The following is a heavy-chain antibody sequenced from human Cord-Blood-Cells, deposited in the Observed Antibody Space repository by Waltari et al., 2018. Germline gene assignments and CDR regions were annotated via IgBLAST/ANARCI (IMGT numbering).Heavy chain of an antibody. D-gene: IGHD2-15*01. V-gene: IGHV4-34*01. J-gene: IGHJ3*02. CDR3: AREDIVVVVAATRNDAFDI. CDR2: INHSGST. CDR1: GGSFSGYY. Sequence: QVQLQQWGAGLLKPSETLSLTCAVYGGSFSGYYWSWIRQPPGKGLEWIGEINHSGSTNYNPSLKSRVTISVDTSKNQFSLKLSSVTAADTAVYYCAREDIVVVVAATRNDAFDIWGQGTMVTVSS.